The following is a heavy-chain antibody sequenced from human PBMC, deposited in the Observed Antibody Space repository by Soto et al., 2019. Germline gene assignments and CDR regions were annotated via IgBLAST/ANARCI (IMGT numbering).Heavy chain of an antibody. CDR1: GFTFSSYA. Sequence: GGSLRLSCAASGFTFSSYAMHWVRQAPGKGLEWVAVISYDGSNKYYADSVKGRFTISRDNSKNTLYLQMNSLRAEDTAVYYCASPTRVGWGGAWNYDSSGYPDYWGQGTLVTVSS. V-gene: IGHV3-30-3*01. D-gene: IGHD3-22*01. CDR3: ASPTRVGWGGAWNYDSSGYPDY. J-gene: IGHJ4*02. CDR2: ISYDGSNK.